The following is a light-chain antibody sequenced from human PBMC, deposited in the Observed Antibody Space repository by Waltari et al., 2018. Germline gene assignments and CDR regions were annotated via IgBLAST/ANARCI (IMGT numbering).Light chain of an antibody. Sequence: VLTQSPATLSLSPGERATLSCRASQGISSYLAWYQHKPGKPPSLLIYDASNRATGIPARFSGGGSGTDFTLTISSLEPEDFAVYYCQQRYNWPATFGPGTKVAIK. J-gene: IGKJ3*01. CDR3: QQRYNWPAT. CDR1: QGISSY. V-gene: IGKV3-11*01. CDR2: DAS.